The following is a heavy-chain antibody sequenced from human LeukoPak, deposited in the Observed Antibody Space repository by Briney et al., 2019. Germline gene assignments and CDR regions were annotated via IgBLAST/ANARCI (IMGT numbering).Heavy chain of an antibody. D-gene: IGHD3-22*01. CDR1: GFTFSSYW. V-gene: IGHV3-7*01. J-gene: IGHJ3*02. Sequence: GGSLRLSCAASGFTFSSYWMSWVRQAPGKGLEWVANIKQDGSEKYYVDSVKGRFTISRDNAKNSLYLQMNSLRAEDTAVYYCARDSSGYYPDAFDIWGQGTMVTASS. CDR3: ARDSSGYYPDAFDI. CDR2: IKQDGSEK.